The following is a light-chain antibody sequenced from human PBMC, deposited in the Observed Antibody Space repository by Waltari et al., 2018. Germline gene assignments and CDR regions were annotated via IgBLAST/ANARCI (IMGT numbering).Light chain of an antibody. CDR3: QQGDSFPPT. J-gene: IGKJ1*01. V-gene: IGKV1-12*01. CDR2: DIS. CDR1: QGVSKY. Sequence: DTQITPSPSFVSASVGDRVPTTCRASQGVSKYLAWYQQKPGRAPRDLIFDISTLQSGVPSRFSGGGSGTEFSLTISSLQPEDFATYYCQQGDSFPPTFGQGTKVEIK.